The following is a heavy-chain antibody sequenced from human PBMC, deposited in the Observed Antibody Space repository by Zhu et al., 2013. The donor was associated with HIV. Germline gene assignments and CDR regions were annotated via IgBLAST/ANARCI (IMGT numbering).Heavy chain of an antibody. CDR3: ASYSAYSI. V-gene: IGHV1-8*01. Sequence: QVQLVQPGAEVKKPGASVKVFCQASGYTFTTYDINWVRQATGQGPEWMGWMNPNSGNTGYAQNFQGRLTMTRDTSTGTAYMELSSLRSEDTAVYYCASYSAYSIWGQGTLVTVSS. J-gene: IGHJ4*02. CDR2: MNPNSGNT. D-gene: IGHD5-12*01. CDR1: GYTFTTYD.